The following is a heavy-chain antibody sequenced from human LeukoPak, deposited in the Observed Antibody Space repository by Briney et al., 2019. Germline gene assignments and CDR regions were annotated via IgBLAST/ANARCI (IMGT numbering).Heavy chain of an antibody. D-gene: IGHD3-10*01. CDR1: GFTFSNYW. CDR2: IKQDGSGK. CDR3: VRGSSGTAVLGFSWAWFDP. J-gene: IGHJ5*02. Sequence: GGSLRLSCVASGFTFSNYWMSGVRQAPGEGLEWVANIKQDGSGKYFVDSVKGRFTISRDNVKNSLYLQMNSLRAEDTAVYYCVRGSSGTAVLGFSWAWFDPWGQGTLVTVSS. V-gene: IGHV3-7*05.